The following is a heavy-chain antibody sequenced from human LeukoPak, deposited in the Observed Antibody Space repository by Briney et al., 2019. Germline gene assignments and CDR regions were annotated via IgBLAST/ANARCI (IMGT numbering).Heavy chain of an antibody. V-gene: IGHV3-21*01. D-gene: IGHD4-17*01. CDR3: ARVNAVTTDPYYYGMDV. Sequence: GVSLRLSCAASGFTFSYYSMNWVRQAPGKGLEWVSSISSSSSYIYYADSVKGRFTISRDNAKSSLYLQMNSLRAEDTAVYYCARVNAVTTDPYYYGMDVWGQGTTVTVSS. CDR2: ISSSSSYI. J-gene: IGHJ6*02. CDR1: GFTFSYYS.